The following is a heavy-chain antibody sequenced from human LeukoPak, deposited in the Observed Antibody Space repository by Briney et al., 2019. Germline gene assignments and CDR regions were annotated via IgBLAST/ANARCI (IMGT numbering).Heavy chain of an antibody. V-gene: IGHV3-66*01. CDR1: GFTVSRNY. J-gene: IGHJ4*02. D-gene: IGHD6-13*01. Sequence: GGSLRLSCAASGFTVSRNYMSWVRQAPGKGLEWVSVIYSGGSTYYADSVKGRFTISRDNSKNTLYLQMNSLRAEDTAVYYCARTGPSSSWHQFDYWGQGTLVTVSS. CDR3: ARTGPSSSWHQFDY. CDR2: IYSGGST.